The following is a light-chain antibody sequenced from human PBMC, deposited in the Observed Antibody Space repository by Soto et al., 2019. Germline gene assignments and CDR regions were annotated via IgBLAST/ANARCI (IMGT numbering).Light chain of an antibody. V-gene: IGKV3-20*01. Sequence: EVVLTQSPATRSVSPGGRATPSCRASQSISDTLAWYQQKPGQAPRLLIYGASSRATGIPDRFSGSGSGTDFTHTISRLEPEDFAVYYCQQYGSSPPWTFGQGTKVDIK. J-gene: IGKJ1*01. CDR3: QQYGSSPPWT. CDR1: QSISDT. CDR2: GAS.